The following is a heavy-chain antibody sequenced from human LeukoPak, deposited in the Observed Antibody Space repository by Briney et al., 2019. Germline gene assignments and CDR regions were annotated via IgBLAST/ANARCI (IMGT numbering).Heavy chain of an antibody. CDR2: IREDGSEK. CDR3: ARDLAGHYYGSGSSFDY. CDR1: GFTFSSYW. D-gene: IGHD3-10*01. J-gene: IGHJ4*02. V-gene: IGHV3-7*01. Sequence: GGSLRLSCAASGFTFSSYWMSWVRQAPGKGLEWVANIREDGSEKYYVDSVKGQFTISRDNAKNSLFLQMDSLRAEDTAVYYCARDLAGHYYGSGSSFDYWGQGTLVTVS.